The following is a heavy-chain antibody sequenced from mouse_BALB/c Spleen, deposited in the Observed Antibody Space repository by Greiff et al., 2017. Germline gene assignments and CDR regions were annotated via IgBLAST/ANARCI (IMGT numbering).Heavy chain of an antibody. J-gene: IGHJ2*01. CDR3: AHYYGSSFDY. V-gene: IGHV1-7*01. CDR1: GYTFTSYW. D-gene: IGHD1-1*01. Sequence: VQLQQSGAELAKPGASVKMSCKASGYTFTSYWMHWVKQRPGQGLEWIGYINPSTGYTEYNQKFKDKATLTADKSSSTAYMQLSSLTSEDSAVYYCAHYYGSSFDYWGQGTTLTASS. CDR2: INPSTGYT.